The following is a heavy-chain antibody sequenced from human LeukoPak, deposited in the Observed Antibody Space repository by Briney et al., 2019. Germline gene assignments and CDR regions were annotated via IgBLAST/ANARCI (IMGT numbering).Heavy chain of an antibody. J-gene: IGHJ5*02. D-gene: IGHD3-22*01. Sequence: WETLSLTCAVSIGSISSSKWWSWGRPSGVEGVGGIGESYSYGTTNYNPSFTSRVTISVDSSKNPFSLKLRSVAAADTAVYYRARDNYDCSGYFPPGWFDRWGQGTLVTVSS. CDR3: ARDNYDCSGYFPPGWFDR. CDR2: SYSYGTT. V-gene: IGHV4-4*02. CDR1: IGSISSSKW.